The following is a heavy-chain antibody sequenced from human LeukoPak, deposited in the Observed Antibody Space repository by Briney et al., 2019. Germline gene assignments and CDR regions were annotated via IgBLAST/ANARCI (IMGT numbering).Heavy chain of an antibody. Sequence: PSETLSLTCTVSGYSISSGYYWGWIRQPPGKGLEWIGNIYHSGGTYYNPSLKSRVTISVDTSKNQFSLKLSSVTAADTAVFYCGRRYCSGNSCYFDYWGQGALVTVSS. CDR1: GYSISSGYY. J-gene: IGHJ4*02. CDR2: IYHSGGT. D-gene: IGHD2-15*01. CDR3: GRRYCSGNSCYFDY. V-gene: IGHV4-38-2*02.